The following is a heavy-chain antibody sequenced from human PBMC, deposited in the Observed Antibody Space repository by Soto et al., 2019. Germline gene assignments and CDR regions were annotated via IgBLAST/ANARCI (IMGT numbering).Heavy chain of an antibody. Sequence: ASVKVSCKVSGYTLTELSMHWVRQAPGKGLEWMGGFDPEDGETIYAQKFQGRVTMTEDTSTDTAYMELSSLRSEDTAVYYCATLSYSSSWYLAFDISGKGTMVTVSS. J-gene: IGHJ3*02. V-gene: IGHV1-24*01. D-gene: IGHD6-13*01. CDR3: ATLSYSSSWYLAFDI. CDR2: FDPEDGET. CDR1: GYTLTELS.